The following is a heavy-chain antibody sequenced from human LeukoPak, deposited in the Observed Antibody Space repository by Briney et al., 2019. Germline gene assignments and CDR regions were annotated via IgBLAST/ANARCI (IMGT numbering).Heavy chain of an antibody. J-gene: IGHJ6*02. CDR3: ARRSHCTGGSCPPV. CDR2: IYYDGST. CDR1: GDSISGSYYY. Sequence: SETLSLTCTVSGDSISGSYYYWVWIRQPPGKGLEWIGSIYYDGSTYYNPSLKSRVTISSDTSKNQFSLKVSSLTATDTAVYYCARRSHCTGGSCPPVWGQGTTVTVSS. V-gene: IGHV4-39*01. D-gene: IGHD2-15*01.